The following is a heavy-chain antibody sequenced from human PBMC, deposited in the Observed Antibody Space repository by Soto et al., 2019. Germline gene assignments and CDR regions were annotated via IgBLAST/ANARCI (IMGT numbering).Heavy chain of an antibody. CDR2: ISSSSSTI. CDR1: GFTFSSYS. CDR3: ARDTAMVFSLGDYYYGMDV. D-gene: IGHD5-18*01. V-gene: IGHV3-48*02. Sequence: GGSLRLSCAASGFTFSSYSMNWVRQAPGKGLEWVSYISSSSSTIYYADSVKGRFTISRDNAKNSLYLQMNSLRDEDTAVYYCARDTAMVFSLGDYYYGMDVWGQGTTVTVSS. J-gene: IGHJ6*02.